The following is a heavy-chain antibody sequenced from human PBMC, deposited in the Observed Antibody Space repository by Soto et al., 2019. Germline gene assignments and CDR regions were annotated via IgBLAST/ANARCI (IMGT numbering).Heavy chain of an antibody. CDR3: AKDRIRGTSYFDY. CDR2: ISYNGDKT. Sequence: QVQLLESGGGVVQPGRSLRLSCVASGFSFNTYGMHWVRQAPGKGLEWVAVISYNGDKTFYADSVKGRFTISRDNSQSTLYLQMNSLRPEDTAVYYCAKDRIRGTSYFDYWGQGTLVTFSS. J-gene: IGHJ4*02. CDR1: GFSFNTYG. D-gene: IGHD6-6*01. V-gene: IGHV3-30*18.